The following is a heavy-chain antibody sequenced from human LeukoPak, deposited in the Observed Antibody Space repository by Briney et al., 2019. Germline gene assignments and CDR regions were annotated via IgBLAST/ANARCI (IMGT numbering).Heavy chain of an antibody. V-gene: IGHV3-23*01. Sequence: GGSLRLSCAASGFTFSSYAMSWVRQAPGKGLEWVSAISGSGGSTYYADSVKSRFTISRDNSKNTLYLQMNSLRAEDTAVYYCAKLDILTGYSLFDYWGQGTLVTVSS. D-gene: IGHD3-9*01. CDR2: ISGSGGST. CDR3: AKLDILTGYSLFDY. J-gene: IGHJ4*02. CDR1: GFTFSSYA.